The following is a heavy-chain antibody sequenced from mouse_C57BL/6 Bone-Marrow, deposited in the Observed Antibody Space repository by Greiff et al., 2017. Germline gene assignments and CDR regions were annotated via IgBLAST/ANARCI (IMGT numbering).Heavy chain of an antibody. J-gene: IGHJ1*03. CDR1: GYTFTSYG. D-gene: IGHD2-12*01. CDR3: ARHYRRYFDV. V-gene: IGHV1-81*01. CDR2: IYPRSGNT. Sequence: QVQLKQSGAELARPGASVKLSCKASGYTFTSYGISWVKQRTGQGLEWIGEIYPRSGNTYYNEKFKGKDTLTADKSSSTAYMELRSLTSEDSAVYFCARHYRRYFDVWGTGTTVTVSS.